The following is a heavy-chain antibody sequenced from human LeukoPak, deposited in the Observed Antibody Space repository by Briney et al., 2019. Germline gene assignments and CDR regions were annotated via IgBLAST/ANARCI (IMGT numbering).Heavy chain of an antibody. CDR1: GGSISSGGYY. V-gene: IGHV4-31*03. J-gene: IGHJ3*02. CDR2: IYYSGST. D-gene: IGHD1-26*01. Sequence: SETLSLTCTVSGGSISSGGYYWSWIRQHPGKGLEWIGYIYYSGSTYYDPSLKSRVTISVDTSKNQFSLKLSSVTAADTAVYYCASPRWGANAFDIWGQGTMVTVSS. CDR3: ASPRWGANAFDI.